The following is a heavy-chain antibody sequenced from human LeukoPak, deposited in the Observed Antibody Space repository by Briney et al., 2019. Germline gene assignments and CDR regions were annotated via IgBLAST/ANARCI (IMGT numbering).Heavy chain of an antibody. J-gene: IGHJ4*02. CDR3: AFRYYDFWSGYLYFDY. CDR1: GFTFSSYG. CDR2: IRYDGSNK. Sequence: GGSLRLSCAASGFTFSSYGMHWVRQAPGKGLEWVAFIRYDGSNKYYADSVKGRFTISRDNSKNTLYLQMNSLRAEDTAVYYCAFRYYDFWSGYLYFDYWGQGTLATVSS. V-gene: IGHV3-30*02. D-gene: IGHD3-3*01.